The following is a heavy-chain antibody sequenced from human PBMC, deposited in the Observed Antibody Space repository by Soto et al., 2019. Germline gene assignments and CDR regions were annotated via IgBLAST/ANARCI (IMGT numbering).Heavy chain of an antibody. V-gene: IGHV4-61*01. CDR2: IYYSGST. CDR3: AREGCSSTSCYPPYYYYGMDV. D-gene: IGHD2-2*01. CDR1: GASVSSGSHY. Sequence: SETLSLTCSVSGASVSSGSHYWSWIRQSPGKGLEWIGFIYYSGSTNYNPSLKSRVTISVDTSKNQFSLKVSSVTAADKAVYYCAREGCSSTSCYPPYYYYGMDVWGQG. J-gene: IGHJ6*01.